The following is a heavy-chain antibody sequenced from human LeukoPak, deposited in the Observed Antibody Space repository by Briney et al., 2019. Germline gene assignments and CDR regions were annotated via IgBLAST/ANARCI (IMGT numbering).Heavy chain of an antibody. CDR1: GGTFSSYA. J-gene: IGHJ4*02. CDR2: IIPIFGTA. Sequence: SVKASCKASGGTFSSYAISWVRQAPGQGLEWMGRIIPIFGTANYAQKFQGRVTITADKSTSTAYMELSSLRSEDTAVYYCARALRSYYDFWSGQTDYWGQGTLVTVSS. D-gene: IGHD3-3*01. V-gene: IGHV1-69*06. CDR3: ARALRSYYDFWSGQTDY.